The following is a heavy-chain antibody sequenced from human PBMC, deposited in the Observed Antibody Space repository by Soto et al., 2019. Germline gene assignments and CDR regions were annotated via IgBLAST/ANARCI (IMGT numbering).Heavy chain of an antibody. CDR1: GGSISSSNW. D-gene: IGHD2-21*02. Sequence: QVQLPESRPRLVKPSGTLSLTCAVSGGSISSSNWWSWVRQPPGKWLVWIGDIYHSGSNNYNPYPKIRVTITVAKALNHVSLKLSSVTAAATAVYYCARVWTMVTNWVDPWGQGTLVTASS. CDR3: ARVWTMVTNWVDP. J-gene: IGHJ5*02. CDR2: IYHSGSN. V-gene: IGHV4-4*02.